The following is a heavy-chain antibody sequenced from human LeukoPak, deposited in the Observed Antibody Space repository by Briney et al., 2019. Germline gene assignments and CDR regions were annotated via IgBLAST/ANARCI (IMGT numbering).Heavy chain of an antibody. Sequence: PSETLSLTCTVSGGSISSGDYYWGWIRQPPGKGLEWIGYIYYSGSTYYNPSLKSRVTISVDTSKNQFPLKLSSVTAADTAVYYCARDLGIAATTDYWGQGTLVTVSS. CDR1: GGSISSGDYY. J-gene: IGHJ4*02. D-gene: IGHD6-13*01. CDR3: ARDLGIAATTDY. V-gene: IGHV4-30-4*01. CDR2: IYYSGST.